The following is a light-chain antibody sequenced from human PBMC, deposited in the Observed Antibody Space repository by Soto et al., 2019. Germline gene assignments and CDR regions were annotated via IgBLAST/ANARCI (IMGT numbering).Light chain of an antibody. CDR2: AAS. CDR1: HSISNF. CDR3: QQSYITPHT. J-gene: IGKJ5*01. V-gene: IGKV1-39*01. Sequence: DIQMTQSPSSLSASVGDRVTITCRASHSISNFLNWYQQKPGKAPNLLTYAASSLPSGVPLRFSGSGSGTNFTLTISSLQLEDFATYYCQQSYITPHTFGQGTRLDIK.